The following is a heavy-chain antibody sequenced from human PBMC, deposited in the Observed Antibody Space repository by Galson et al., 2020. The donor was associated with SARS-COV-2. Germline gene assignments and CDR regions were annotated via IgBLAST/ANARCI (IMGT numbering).Heavy chain of an antibody. D-gene: IGHD2-21*01. CDR1: GFTFSSYS. J-gene: IGHJ4*02. CDR2: ITGSSRYM. Sequence: NSGGSLRLSCAASGFTFSSYSMNWFRQAPGKGLEWVSSITGSSRYMYYADPVKGRFTISRDNAKNSLYLQIDSLRADDTAVYYCARDKGIMFISEYFDYWRQGTLVAVSS. CDR3: ARDKGIMFISEYFDY. V-gene: IGHV3-21*01.